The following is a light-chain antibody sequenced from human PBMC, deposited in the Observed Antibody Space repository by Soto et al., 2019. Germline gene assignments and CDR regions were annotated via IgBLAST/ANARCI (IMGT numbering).Light chain of an antibody. J-gene: IGKJ5*01. CDR2: GAS. V-gene: IGKV3-20*01. Sequence: EIVLTQSPGTLSLSPGERATLSCRASQSVSSSYLAWYQQKPGQAPRLLIYGASGRATGIPHRFSGRGSGTDFTLTISRLEPEDFAVYYCQQYGSSPGSTFGQGTRLEIK. CDR3: QQYGSSPGST. CDR1: QSVSSSY.